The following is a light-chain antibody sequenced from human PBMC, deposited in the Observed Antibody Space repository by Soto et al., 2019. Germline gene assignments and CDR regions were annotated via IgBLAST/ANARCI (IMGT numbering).Light chain of an antibody. Sequence: QSVLTQPPSISGAPGQRVTISCTGSSSNIGAGSDVHWYHQLPGTAPKLLIYGNTNRPSGVPDRFSGSKSGTSASLAIAGLQTEGEGDYYCQTYDSSLGGLYVFGTGTKVTVL. V-gene: IGLV1-40*01. CDR1: SSNIGAGSD. CDR3: QTYDSSLGGLYV. J-gene: IGLJ1*01. CDR2: GNT.